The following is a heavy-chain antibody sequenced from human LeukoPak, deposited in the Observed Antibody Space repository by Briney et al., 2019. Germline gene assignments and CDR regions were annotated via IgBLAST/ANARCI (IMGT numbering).Heavy chain of an antibody. CDR3: ARSIAARSVMTFDI. CDR1: GGSISSGSYY. Sequence: SETLSLTCTVSGGSISSGSYYWSWIRQPAGKGLEWIGRIYTSGSTNYNPSLKSRVTISVDTSKNQFSLKLSSVTAADTAVYYCARSIAARSVMTFDIWGQGTMVTVSS. V-gene: IGHV4-61*02. CDR2: IYTSGST. J-gene: IGHJ3*02. D-gene: IGHD6-13*01.